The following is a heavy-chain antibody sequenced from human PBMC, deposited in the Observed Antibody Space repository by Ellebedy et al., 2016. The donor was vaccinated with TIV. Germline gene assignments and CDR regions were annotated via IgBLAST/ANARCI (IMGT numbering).Heavy chain of an antibody. CDR1: GGTFSSYA. CDR2: IIPIFGTA. J-gene: IGHJ5*02. V-gene: IGHV1-69*13. D-gene: IGHD6-13*01. Sequence: SVKVSCXASGGTFSSYAISWVRQAPGQGLEWMGGIIPIFGTANYAQKFQGRVTITADESTSTAYMELSSLRSEDTAVYYCAKGIPGIAAAGRGWFDPWGQGTLVTVSS. CDR3: AKGIPGIAAAGRGWFDP.